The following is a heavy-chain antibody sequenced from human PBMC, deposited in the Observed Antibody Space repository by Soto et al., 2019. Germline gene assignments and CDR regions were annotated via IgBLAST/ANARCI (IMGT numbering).Heavy chain of an antibody. J-gene: IGHJ4*02. CDR2: IDYSGST. CDR1: GGSISSSGYY. Sequence: PSETLSLTCTVSGGSISSSGYYWAWIRQPPGKGLEWIGNIDYSGSTYYNPSLKSRVAFSVDTSKNQFSLKVTSVTAADTAVYYFARHFSVSAFNSYFDQWGQEAVLTFSS. V-gene: IGHV4-39*01. D-gene: IGHD1-20*01. CDR3: ARHFSVSAFNSYFDQ.